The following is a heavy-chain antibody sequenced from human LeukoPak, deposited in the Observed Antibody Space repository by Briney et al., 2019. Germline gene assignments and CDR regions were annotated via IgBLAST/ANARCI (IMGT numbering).Heavy chain of an antibody. V-gene: IGHV4-4*02. CDR3: ARDRRRELLHAFDI. D-gene: IGHD1-26*01. CDR2: IYHSGST. J-gene: IGHJ3*02. CDR1: GGSISSSNW. Sequence: SGTLSLTCAVSGGSISSSNWWSWVRQPPGKGLEWIGEIYHSGSTNYIPSLKSRVTISVDKSKNQFSLRLSSVTAADTAVYYCARDRRRELLHAFDIWGQGTMVTVSS.